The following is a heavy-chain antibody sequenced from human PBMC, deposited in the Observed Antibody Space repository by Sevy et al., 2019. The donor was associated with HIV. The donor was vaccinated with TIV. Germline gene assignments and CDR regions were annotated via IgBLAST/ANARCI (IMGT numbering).Heavy chain of an antibody. CDR3: AGENAWGRGYS. D-gene: IGHD1-26*01. V-gene: IGHV4-59*08. J-gene: IGHJ4*02. Sequence: SETLSLTCTVSGGSTSSYYWTWIRQPPGKGLEWIGYIYYSGATTYNPSLKSRVTISIDTSKNQFSLRLSSVTAADTAMYYCAGENAWGRGYSWGQGTLVTVSS. CDR1: GGSTSSYY. CDR2: IYYSGAT.